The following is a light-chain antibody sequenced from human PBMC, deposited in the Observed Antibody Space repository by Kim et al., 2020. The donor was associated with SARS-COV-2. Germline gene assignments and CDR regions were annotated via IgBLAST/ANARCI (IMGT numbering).Light chain of an antibody. J-gene: IGLJ2*01. V-gene: IGLV10-54*02. CDR1: SNIVGNQG. CDR3: SALDSSLSAVV. Sequence: QAWLTQPPSVSKGLRQTATLTCTGNSNIVGNQGAAWLQQHQGHPPKLLSYRNNNRPSGISERFSASRSGNTASLTITGLQPEDEADYYCSALDSSLSAVVFGGGTKLTVL. CDR2: RNN.